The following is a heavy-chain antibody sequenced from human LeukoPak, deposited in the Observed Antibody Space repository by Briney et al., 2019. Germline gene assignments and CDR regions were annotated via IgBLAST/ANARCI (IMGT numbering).Heavy chain of an antibody. Sequence: ASVKVSCKASGYTFTCYYMHWVRQAPGQGLEWMGIINPSGGSTSYAQKFQGRVTMTRDTSTSTVYMELSSLRSEDTAVYYCARAFMHIVVVTATRDDAFDIWGQGTMVTVSS. J-gene: IGHJ3*02. CDR1: GYTFTCYY. CDR2: INPSGGST. D-gene: IGHD2-21*02. V-gene: IGHV1-46*01. CDR3: ARAFMHIVVVTATRDDAFDI.